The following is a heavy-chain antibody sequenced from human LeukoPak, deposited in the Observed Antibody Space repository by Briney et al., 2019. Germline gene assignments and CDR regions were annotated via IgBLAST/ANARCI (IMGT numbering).Heavy chain of an antibody. J-gene: IGHJ3*02. V-gene: IGHV1-2*02. Sequence: EASMKVSCKASGYIFTGYYMHWVRQAPGQGLEWMGWITPNSGGTNYAQNLQGRVTITRDTSMSTAYMELSSLRSDDTAVYYCARLINGGRAFDIWGQGTVVTVSS. CDR1: GYIFTGYY. CDR3: ARLINGGRAFDI. D-gene: IGHD3-16*01. CDR2: ITPNSGGT.